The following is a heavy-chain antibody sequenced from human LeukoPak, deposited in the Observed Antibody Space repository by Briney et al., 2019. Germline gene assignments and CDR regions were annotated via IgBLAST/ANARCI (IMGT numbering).Heavy chain of an antibody. J-gene: IGHJ4*02. Sequence: PGGSLRLSCTASGFSFSTYSMNWVRQAPGNGLEWVSYIVGSSRNIYYADSVKGRFTISRDNAKNSLYLQMDSLRAEDTAVYHCATDSPETAAFDYWGQGTLVTVSS. V-gene: IGHV3-48*04. CDR1: GFSFSTYS. D-gene: IGHD1-1*01. CDR2: IVGSSRNI. CDR3: ATDSPETAAFDY.